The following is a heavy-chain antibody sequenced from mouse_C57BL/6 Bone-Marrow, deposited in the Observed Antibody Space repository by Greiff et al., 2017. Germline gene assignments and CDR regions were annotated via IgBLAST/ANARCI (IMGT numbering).Heavy chain of an antibody. CDR3: ASYYAMDY. V-gene: IGHV5-4*01. J-gene: IGHJ4*01. Sequence: EVQLVESGGGLVKPGGSLKLSCAASGFTFSSYAMSWVRQTPEKRLEWVATISDGGSYTYYTDNVKGRVTISRDNAKNNLYLQMSHLKSEDTAMYYCASYYAMDYWGQGTAVTVSS. CDR2: ISDGGSYT. CDR1: GFTFSSYA.